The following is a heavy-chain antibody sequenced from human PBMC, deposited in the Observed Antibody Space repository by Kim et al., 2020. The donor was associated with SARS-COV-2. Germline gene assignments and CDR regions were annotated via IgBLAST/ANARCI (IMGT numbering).Heavy chain of an antibody. CDR3: AKIRVVRGTMGFDP. J-gene: IGHJ5*02. Sequence: AEPVKGRFTITTDNSKNTLKLQMNSLRAEYTAVYYCAKIRVVRGTMGFDPWGQGTLVTVSS. D-gene: IGHD3-10*01. V-gene: IGHV3-23*03.